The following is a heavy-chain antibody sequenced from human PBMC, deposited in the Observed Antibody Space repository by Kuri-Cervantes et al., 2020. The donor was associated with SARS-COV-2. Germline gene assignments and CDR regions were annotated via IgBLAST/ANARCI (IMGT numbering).Heavy chain of an antibody. D-gene: IGHD1-26*01. CDR3: ARSYSGSYWGHFDY. J-gene: IGHJ4*02. CDR1: GFTFSDSA. CDR2: ITRKGDRT. Sequence: GESLKISCAASGFTFSDSAMHWVRQAPGKGLEYVSIITRKGDRTYYADSVKGRFTISRDNSKNTLYLQMGSLRAEDTAVYYCARSYSGSYWGHFDYWGQGTLVTVSS. V-gene: IGHV3-64*02.